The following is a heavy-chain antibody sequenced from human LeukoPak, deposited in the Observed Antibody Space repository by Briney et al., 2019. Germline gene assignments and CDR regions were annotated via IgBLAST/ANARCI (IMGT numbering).Heavy chain of an antibody. V-gene: IGHV3-48*03. CDR2: ISSGRSTM. Sequence: GSLRVSCAASGFTFSSYEMNWVRQAPGKGLEWVSYISSGRSTMYYADCVKGRFTISRDKAKNSLYLQMNSLRAEDTAVYYCARDGELLDAFVIWGEGTMVTVSS. J-gene: IGHJ3*02. CDR3: ARDGELLDAFVI. CDR1: GFTFSSYE. D-gene: IGHD2-21*02.